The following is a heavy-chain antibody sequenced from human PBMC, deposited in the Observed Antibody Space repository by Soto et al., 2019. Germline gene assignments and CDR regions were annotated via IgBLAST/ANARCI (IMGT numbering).Heavy chain of an antibody. CDR1: GFTFSSFG. D-gene: IGHD4-17*01. V-gene: IGHV3-30*18. CDR2: ISDDGGSK. Sequence: QVLLVESGGGVVQPGRSLRISCAVSGFTFSSFGMHWVRQAPGKGLEWVAVISDDGGSKHYADYVKGRFTIYRDNSNNTLYLQMDSLGPEDTAVYYCAKDRWGDFGDLNLPGYWGQGTLVTVSS. J-gene: IGHJ4*02. CDR3: AKDRWGDFGDLNLPGY.